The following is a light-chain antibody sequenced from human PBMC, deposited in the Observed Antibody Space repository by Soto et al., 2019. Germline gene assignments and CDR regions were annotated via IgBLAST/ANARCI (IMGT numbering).Light chain of an antibody. V-gene: IGLV1-40*01. CDR3: QSYDSSLSGYV. CDR2: GNS. Sequence: QSVLTQPPSVSGAPGQRVTISCTGSSSNIGAGYDVHWYQPLPGTAPKLLIYGNSTRPSGVPDRFSGSKSATAASLAITGLQAEDEADYYCQSYDSSLSGYVFGTGTKLTVL. J-gene: IGLJ1*01. CDR1: SSNIGAGYD.